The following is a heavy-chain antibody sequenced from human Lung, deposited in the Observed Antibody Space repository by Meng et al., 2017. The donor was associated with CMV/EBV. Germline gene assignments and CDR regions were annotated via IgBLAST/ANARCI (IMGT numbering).Heavy chain of an antibody. CDR3: ARGGGDYNDTGYLDY. Sequence: SVKVSXKASGASFTSYTISWVRQVPGQGLEWMGWIIPILGITNYAQRFQGRVTITADKSTSTAYMELSSLRSDDTAVFYCARGGGDYNDTGYLDYWGQGTLVTVSS. D-gene: IGHD2-8*02. V-gene: IGHV1-69*10. J-gene: IGHJ4*02. CDR2: IIPILGIT. CDR1: GASFTSYT.